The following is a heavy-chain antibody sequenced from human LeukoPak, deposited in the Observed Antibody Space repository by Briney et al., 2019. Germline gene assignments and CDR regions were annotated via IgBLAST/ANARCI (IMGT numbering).Heavy chain of an antibody. J-gene: IGHJ4*02. D-gene: IGHD5-18*01. CDR2: IIPIFGTA. CDR3: ARGGESTAMARFDY. Sequence: SVKVSFKASGGTFSGYAISWVRQAPGQGLEWMGGIIPIFGTANYAQKFQGRVTITTDESASTAYMELSSLRSEDTAVYYCARGGESTAMARFDYWGQGTLVTVSS. CDR1: GGTFSGYA. V-gene: IGHV1-69*05.